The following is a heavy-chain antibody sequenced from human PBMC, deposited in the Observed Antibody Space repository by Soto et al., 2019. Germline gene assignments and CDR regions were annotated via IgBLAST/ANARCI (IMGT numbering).Heavy chain of an antibody. D-gene: IGHD3-3*01. Sequence: KAWETLSLTCTVSGGSISNYFCNWIRQPAGKGLEWIGRIDNSGSTNYNPSLKSRITMSADTSRNQFSLKLNSVTAADTAVYYCARGGQDFWSGPFDYWGQGALVTVSS. J-gene: IGHJ4*02. CDR3: ARGGQDFWSGPFDY. CDR1: GGSISNYF. CDR2: IDNSGST. V-gene: IGHV4-4*07.